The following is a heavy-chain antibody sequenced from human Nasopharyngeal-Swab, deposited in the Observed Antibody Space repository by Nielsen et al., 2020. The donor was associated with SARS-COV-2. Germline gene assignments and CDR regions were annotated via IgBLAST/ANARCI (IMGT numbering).Heavy chain of an antibody. V-gene: IGHV1-8*01. CDR1: GYTFTSYD. CDR3: ARGTTDLDY. CDR2: MNINSGNT. D-gene: IGHD4-17*01. Sequence: ASVKVSCKASGYTFTSYDMNWVRQATGQGLEWMGWMNINSGNTGYAQKFQGRVTMTRSTSTSVASMELSSLRSEDTAVYYCARGTTDLDYWGQGTLVTVSS. J-gene: IGHJ4*02.